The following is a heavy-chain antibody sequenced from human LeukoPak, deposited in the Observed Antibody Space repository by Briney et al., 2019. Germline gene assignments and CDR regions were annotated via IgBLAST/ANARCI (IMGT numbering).Heavy chain of an antibody. Sequence: GGSLRLSCAASGFTFSSYGMHWVRQAPGKGLEWVAVISYDGSNKYYADSVKGRFTISRDNSKNTLYLQMNSLRAEDTAVYYCARDLSSSWYLTGDYWGEGTLVTVSS. CDR2: ISYDGSNK. V-gene: IGHV3-30-3*01. CDR3: ARDLSSSWYLTGDY. J-gene: IGHJ4*02. D-gene: IGHD6-13*01. CDR1: GFTFSSYG.